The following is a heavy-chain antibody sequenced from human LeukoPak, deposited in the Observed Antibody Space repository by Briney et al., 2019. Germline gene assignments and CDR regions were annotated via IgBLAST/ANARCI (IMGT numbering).Heavy chain of an antibody. CDR3: ARTLRREAALDY. D-gene: IGHD2-15*01. Sequence: ASETLSLTCAVYGGSFSGYYWSWIRQPPGKGLEWIGEINHSGSTNHNPSLKSRVTISVDTSKNQFSLKLSSVTAADTAVYYCARTLRREAALDYWGQGTLVTVSS. V-gene: IGHV4-34*01. CDR1: GGSFSGYY. J-gene: IGHJ4*02. CDR2: INHSGST.